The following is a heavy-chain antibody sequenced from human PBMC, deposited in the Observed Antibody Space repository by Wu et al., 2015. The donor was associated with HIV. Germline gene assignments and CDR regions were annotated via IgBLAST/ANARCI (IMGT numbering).Heavy chain of an antibody. CDR3: ARDGGGSYYDYYYYGMDV. V-gene: IGHV1-69*13. CDR2: IIPIFGTA. CDR1: GGTFSSYA. Sequence: QVQLVQSGAEVKKPGSSVKVSCKASGGTFSSYAISWVRQAPGQGLEWMGRIIPIFGTANYAQKFQGRVTITADESTSTAYMELSSLRSEDTAVYYCARDGGGSYYDYYYYGMDVWGQGDHGHRLL. J-gene: IGHJ6*02. D-gene: IGHD1-26*01.